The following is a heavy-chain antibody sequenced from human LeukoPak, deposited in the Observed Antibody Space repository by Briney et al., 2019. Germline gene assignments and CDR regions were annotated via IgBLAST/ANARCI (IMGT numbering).Heavy chain of an antibody. CDR2: MSSSDNPI. D-gene: IGHD2-2*01. V-gene: IGHV3-11*01. J-gene: IGHJ4*02. CDR3: ARDRVGSSTSCYDY. Sequence: PGGSLRLSCAASGFSFNDHYMSWIRQAPGKGLEWVSYMSSSDNPIYYADSVKGRFTISRDNAKNSLYLQMNNLRAEDTAVYYCARDRVGSSTSCYDYWGQGTLVTVSS. CDR1: GFSFNDHY.